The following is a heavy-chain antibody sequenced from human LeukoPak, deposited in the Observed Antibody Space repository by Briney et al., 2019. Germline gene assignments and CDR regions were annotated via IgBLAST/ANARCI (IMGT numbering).Heavy chain of an antibody. D-gene: IGHD6-13*01. CDR3: ARGSPAAGTYYIDY. CDR1: GGSVSSGNYC. CDR2: IFYSGSS. V-gene: IGHV4-31*03. J-gene: IGHJ4*02. Sequence: PSETLSLTCTVSGGSVSSGNYCWSWIRQHPGKGLEWIGYIFYSGSSYYDPSLKSRVTISLDTSENQFSLRVSSVTAADTALCYCARGSPAAGTYYIDYWGQGTLVTVSP.